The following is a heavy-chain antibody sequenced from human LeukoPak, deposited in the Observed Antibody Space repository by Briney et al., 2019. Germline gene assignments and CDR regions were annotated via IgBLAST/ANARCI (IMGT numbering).Heavy chain of an antibody. CDR3: GRGGRHLWSSIDQ. CDR1: GDSISSGVYF. V-gene: IGHV4-31*03. D-gene: IGHD3-10*01. CDR2: IYYSGYT. Sequence: PSQTLSLTCTVSGDSISSGVYFWTWIRQHPGRGLDWIGYIYYSGYTYYNPSLKSRLSMSIDTSKNYFSLKLSSVTAADTAVYYCGRGGRHLWSSIDQGGQGTLVTVSS. J-gene: IGHJ4*02.